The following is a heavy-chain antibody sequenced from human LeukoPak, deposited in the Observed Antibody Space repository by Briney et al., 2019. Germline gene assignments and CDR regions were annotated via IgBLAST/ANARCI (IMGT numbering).Heavy chain of an antibody. Sequence: GGSLRLSCTASGFTFGGYAMSWVRQAPGKGLEWVGFTRSKAYGGTTEYAASVKGRFTISRDDSKSIAYLQMNSLKTEDTAVYYCTRDGVDTAVRYWGQGTLVTVSS. D-gene: IGHD5-18*01. CDR3: TRDGVDTAVRY. V-gene: IGHV3-49*04. J-gene: IGHJ4*02. CDR2: TRSKAYGGTT. CDR1: GFTFGGYA.